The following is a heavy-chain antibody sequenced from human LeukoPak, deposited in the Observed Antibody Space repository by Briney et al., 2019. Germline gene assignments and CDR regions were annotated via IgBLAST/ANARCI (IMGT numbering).Heavy chain of an antibody. D-gene: IGHD6-19*01. CDR1: GGSISSSSYY. J-gene: IGHJ4*02. CDR3: ARQEGSGWPSYFDY. V-gene: IGHV4-39*01. CDR2: IYYSGST. Sequence: SETLSLTCTVSGGSISSSSYYWGWIRQPPGKGLEWIGSIYYSGSTYYNPSLKSRVTISVDTSKNQFSLKLSSVTAADTAVYYCARQEGSGWPSYFDYWGQGTLVSVSS.